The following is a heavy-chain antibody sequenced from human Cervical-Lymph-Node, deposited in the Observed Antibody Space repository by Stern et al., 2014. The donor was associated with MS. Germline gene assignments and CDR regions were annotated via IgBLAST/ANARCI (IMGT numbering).Heavy chain of an antibody. CDR1: AYSFAAHY. Sequence: QVQLVQSGAEVNKPGASVKVSCKASAYSFAAHYLHWVRQAPGQGLEWMAWINSKWGARKYAQKFQGWVTMTTDTSISTAYMEVSRLTSDDTAVYYCARDAPGVVDQTACYGYWGQGTLVTVSS. J-gene: IGHJ4*02. D-gene: IGHD2-21*01. V-gene: IGHV1-2*04. CDR2: INSKWGAR. CDR3: ARDAPGVVDQTACYGY.